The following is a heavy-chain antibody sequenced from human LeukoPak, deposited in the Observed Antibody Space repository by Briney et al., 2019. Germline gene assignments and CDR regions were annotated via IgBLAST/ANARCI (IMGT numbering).Heavy chain of an antibody. CDR2: IIPIFGTA. J-gene: IGHJ4*02. V-gene: IGHV1-69*05. CDR1: GGTFSSYA. Sequence: SVKVSCKASGGTFSSYAISWVRQAPGQGLEWMGRIIPIFGTANYAQKFQGRGKITTDEYTSTAYMELRRLRSEDTAVYYCARASKVYSGRYIFDYWGQGTLVTVSS. CDR3: ARASKVYSGRYIFDY. D-gene: IGHD1-26*01.